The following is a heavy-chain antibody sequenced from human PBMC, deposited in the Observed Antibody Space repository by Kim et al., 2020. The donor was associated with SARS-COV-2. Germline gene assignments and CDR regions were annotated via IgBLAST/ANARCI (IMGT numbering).Heavy chain of an antibody. CDR2: ITHDGSST. V-gene: IGHV3-74*01. D-gene: IGHD2-8*01. CDR1: GFRLSDYY. Sequence: GGSLRLSCTASGFRLSDYYVNWVRQAPGKGLVWVARITHDGSSTYYVDSVKGRFTISRDDGMNMVYLEMNSLRVDDTAVYFCARREYQDAFGVWGQG. J-gene: IGHJ6*01. CDR3: ARREYQDAFGV.